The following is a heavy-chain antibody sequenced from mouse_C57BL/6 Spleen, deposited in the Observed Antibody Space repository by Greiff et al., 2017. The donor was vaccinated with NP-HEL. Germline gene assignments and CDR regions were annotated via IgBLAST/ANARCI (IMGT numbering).Heavy chain of an antibody. J-gene: IGHJ4*01. CDR3: ARADYDVRYYAMDY. CDR2: INYDGSST. CDR1: GFTFSDYY. Sequence: EVQLMESEGGLVQPGSSMKLSCTASGFTFSDYYLAWVRQVPEKGLEWVANINYDGSSTYYLDSLKSRFIISRDNAKNILYLQRSSLKSEDTATYYCARADYDVRYYAMDYWGQGTSVTVSS. D-gene: IGHD2-4*01. V-gene: IGHV5-16*01.